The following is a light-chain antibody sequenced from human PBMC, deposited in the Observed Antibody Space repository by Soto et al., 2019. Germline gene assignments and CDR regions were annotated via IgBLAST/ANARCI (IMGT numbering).Light chain of an antibody. CDR2: GNS. V-gene: IGLV1-40*01. J-gene: IGLJ3*02. CDR3: QSYDSSPCAWV. Sequence: QSVQTQPPSVSGAPGQRVTISCTGTSANIGAGYDVHWYHHLPGTAPKLIIYGNSNRPSGISDRFSASKSGSSASLAITGRQAEDEADYYCQSYDSSPCAWVFGGGTQLTVL. CDR1: SANIGAGYD.